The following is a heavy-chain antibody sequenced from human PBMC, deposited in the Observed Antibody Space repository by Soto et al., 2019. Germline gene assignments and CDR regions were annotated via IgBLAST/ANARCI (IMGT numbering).Heavy chain of an antibody. CDR3: ARLGIAAAGTADY. V-gene: IGHV4-59*01. CDR1: GGSISSYY. Sequence: PSETLSLTCTVSGGSISSYYWSWIRQPPGKGLEWIGYIYYSGSTNYNPSLKSRVTISVDTSKNQFSLKLSSVTAADTAVYYCARLGIAAAGTADYWGQGTLVTVSS. CDR2: IYYSGST. D-gene: IGHD6-13*01. J-gene: IGHJ4*02.